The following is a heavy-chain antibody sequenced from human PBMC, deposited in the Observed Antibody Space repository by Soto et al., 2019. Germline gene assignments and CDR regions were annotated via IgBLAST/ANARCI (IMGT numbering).Heavy chain of an antibody. V-gene: IGHV3-23*01. D-gene: IGHD3-10*01. CDR3: AKDTLRPINTLWFGDLQPGDYYYYYMDV. J-gene: IGHJ6*03. CDR1: GFTFSSYA. Sequence: GGSLRLSCAASGFTFSSYAMSWVRQAPGKGLEWVSAISGSGGSTYYADSVKGRFTISRDNSKNRLYLQMNSLRAEDTAVYYCAKDTLRPINTLWFGDLQPGDYYYYYMDVWGKGTTVTVSS. CDR2: ISGSGGST.